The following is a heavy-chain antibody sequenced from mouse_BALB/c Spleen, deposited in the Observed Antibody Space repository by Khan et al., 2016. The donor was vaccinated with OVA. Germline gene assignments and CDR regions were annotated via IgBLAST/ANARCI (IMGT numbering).Heavy chain of an antibody. CDR2: ISSSGST. CDR1: GYSITSDYA. V-gene: IGHV3-2*02. Sequence: EVKLQESGPGLVKPSQSLSLTCTVTGYSITSDYAWNWIRQFPGNKLEWMGYISSSGSTNYNPALKSRISITRDTSKNQFFLQLNSLTTEDTATYYFARGCSRYNYAMDYWGQGTSVTVSS. J-gene: IGHJ4*01. CDR3: ARGCSRYNYAMDY. D-gene: IGHD1-3*01.